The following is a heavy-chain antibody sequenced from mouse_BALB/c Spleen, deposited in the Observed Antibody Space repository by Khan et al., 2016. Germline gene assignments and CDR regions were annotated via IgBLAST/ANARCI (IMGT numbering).Heavy chain of an antibody. D-gene: IGHD1-2*01. J-gene: IGHJ4*01. CDR2: IFPGSGST. CDR1: GYTFTDYY. V-gene: IGHV1-77*01. CDR3: ARSYYGYFAMDY. Sequence: QVQLQQSGTELPRPGASVKLSCKASGYTFTDYYLHWVKQRTGQGLEWIGEIFPGSGSTYYNEKFKGKASLTADPSSSTAYMQLSSLTSEDSAVYCCARSYYGYFAMDYWGHGASVTVSS.